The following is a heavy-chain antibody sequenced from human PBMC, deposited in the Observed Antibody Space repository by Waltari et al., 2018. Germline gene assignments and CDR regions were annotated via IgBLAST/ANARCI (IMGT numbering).Heavy chain of an antibody. J-gene: IGHJ5*02. CDR2: INSDGSCT. Sequence: MHLVRQAPGKGLVWVSRINSDGSCTSYADSVKGRFTISRDNTKNTLYLQMNSLRAEDTAVYYCARSCGLRCHWFDPWGQGTLVTVSS. V-gene: IGHV3-74*01. D-gene: IGHD4-17*01. CDR3: ARSCGLRCHWFDP.